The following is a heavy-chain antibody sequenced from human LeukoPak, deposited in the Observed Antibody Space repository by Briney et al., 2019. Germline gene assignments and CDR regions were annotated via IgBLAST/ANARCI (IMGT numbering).Heavy chain of an antibody. J-gene: IGHJ4*02. CDR3: PNVRYSYGSSDY. CDR1: GFTFSSYG. D-gene: IGHD5-18*01. CDR2: ISYDGSNK. V-gene: IGHV3-30*18. Sequence: GGSLRLSCAASGFTFSSYGMHWVRQAPGKGLEWVAVISYDGSNKYYADSVKGRFTISRDNSKNTLYLQMNSLRAEDTAVYYCPNVRYSYGSSDYWGQGTLVTVSS.